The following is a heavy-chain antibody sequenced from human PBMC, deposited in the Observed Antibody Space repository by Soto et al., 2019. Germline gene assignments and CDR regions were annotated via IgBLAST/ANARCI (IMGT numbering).Heavy chain of an antibody. D-gene: IGHD3-16*01. CDR3: ARVGLGSVWYWFDP. J-gene: IGHJ5*02. V-gene: IGHV3-30-3*01. Sequence: QVQLVQSGAEVKKPGSSVKVSCKASGGTFSSYAMHWVRQAPGKGLEWVAVISYDGSNKYYADSVKGRFTISRDNSKNTLYLQMNSLRAEDTAVYYCARVGLGSVWYWFDPWGQGTLVTVSS. CDR2: ISYDGSNK. CDR1: GGTFSSYA.